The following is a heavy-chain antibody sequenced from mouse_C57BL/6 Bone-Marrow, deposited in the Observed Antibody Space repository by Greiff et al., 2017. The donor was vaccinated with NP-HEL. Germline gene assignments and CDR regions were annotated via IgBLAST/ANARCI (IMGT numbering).Heavy chain of an antibody. Sequence: EVQLVESGGGLVQPGGSLKLSCAASGFTFSDYGMAWVRQAPRKGPEWVAFISNLAYSNYYADTVTGRFTIARENAKNTLYLEMSSLRSEDTAMYYCAGPNYGNAMDYWGQGTSVTVSS. D-gene: IGHD1-1*01. CDR1: GFTFSDYG. J-gene: IGHJ4*01. CDR3: AGPNYGNAMDY. CDR2: ISNLAYSN. V-gene: IGHV5-15*01.